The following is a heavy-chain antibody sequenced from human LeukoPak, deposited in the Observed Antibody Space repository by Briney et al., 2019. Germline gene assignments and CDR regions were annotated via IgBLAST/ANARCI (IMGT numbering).Heavy chain of an antibody. D-gene: IGHD6-13*01. CDR1: GFTFSSSG. J-gene: IGHJ6*02. CDR3: AKDRGSSSAAYGIDV. Sequence: GGSLRLSCAASGFTFSSSGMHWVRQAPGKGLGWVALISFDGVKTDYADSVKGRFTISRDSSQNTLYLQMNSLRAEDTAVYYCAKDRGSSSAAYGIDVWGQGTTVTVSS. CDR2: ISFDGVKT. V-gene: IGHV3-30*18.